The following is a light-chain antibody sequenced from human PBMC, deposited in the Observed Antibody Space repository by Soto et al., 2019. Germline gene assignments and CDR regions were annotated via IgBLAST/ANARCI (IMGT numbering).Light chain of an antibody. J-gene: IGKJ1*01. Sequence: DIVMTQSPDSLAVCLGERATINCKSSQSVLYSSNNKNYLAWYQQKPGQPPKLLIYWASTRESGVPDRFSGSGSGTDFTLTISSLQAEDVAVYYCQQYYSTPRTFGQGAKVDI. CDR1: QSVLYSSNNKNY. V-gene: IGKV4-1*01. CDR2: WAS. CDR3: QQYYSTPRT.